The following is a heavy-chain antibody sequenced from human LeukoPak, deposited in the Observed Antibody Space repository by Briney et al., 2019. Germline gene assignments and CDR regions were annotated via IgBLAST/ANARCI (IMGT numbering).Heavy chain of an antibody. J-gene: IGHJ3*02. D-gene: IGHD6-19*01. CDR2: ISAYNGNT. V-gene: IGHV1-18*01. CDR1: GYTFTSYG. CDR3: AREALGSGWYTDAFDI. Sequence: GASVKVSCKASGYTFTSYGISWVRQAPGQGLEWMGWISAYNGNTNYAQKLQGRVTMTTDTSTSTAYMELRSLRSDDTAVYYCAREALGSGWYTDAFDIWGQGTMVTVSS.